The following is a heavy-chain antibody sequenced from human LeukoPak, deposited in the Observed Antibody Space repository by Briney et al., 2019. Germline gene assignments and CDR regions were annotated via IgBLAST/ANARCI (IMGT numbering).Heavy chain of an antibody. J-gene: IGHJ4*02. CDR3: TRDPRRLDY. Sequence: GGSLRLSCAASRFTFSSYSMNWVRQAPGKGLEWVSSISSSSSYIYYADSVKGRFTISRDNAKNSLYLQVNSLRAEDTAVYYCTRDPRRLDYWGQGALVTVSS. V-gene: IGHV3-21*04. CDR2: ISSSSSYI. CDR1: RFTFSSYS.